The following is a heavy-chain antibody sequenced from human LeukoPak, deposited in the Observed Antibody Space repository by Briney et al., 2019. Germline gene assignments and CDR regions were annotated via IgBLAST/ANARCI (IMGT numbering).Heavy chain of an antibody. CDR3: ARQIERGSSTSPDAFDI. J-gene: IGHJ3*02. V-gene: IGHV5-51*01. D-gene: IGHD2-2*01. Sequence: GESLKISCRGFGYTFTSYWIGWVRQMPGKGLEWMGIIYPGDSDTRYSPSFQGQVTISADKSISTAYLQWSSLKASDTAMYYCARQIERGSSTSPDAFDIWGQGTMVTVSS. CDR2: IYPGDSDT. CDR1: GYTFTSYW.